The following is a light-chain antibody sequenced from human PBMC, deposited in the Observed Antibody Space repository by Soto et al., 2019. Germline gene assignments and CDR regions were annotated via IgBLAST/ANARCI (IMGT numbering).Light chain of an antibody. V-gene: IGLV2-14*01. CDR3: SSYTTSSTMI. J-gene: IGLJ2*01. CDR2: EVS. CDR1: SSDVGGYNY. Sequence: QSVLTQPASVSGSPGRSITISCTGTSSDVGGYNYVSWYQQHPGKAPKLMIYEVSDRPSGVSNRFSGSKSGDTASLTISGLQAEDEASYFCSSYTTSSTMIFGGGTKVTVL.